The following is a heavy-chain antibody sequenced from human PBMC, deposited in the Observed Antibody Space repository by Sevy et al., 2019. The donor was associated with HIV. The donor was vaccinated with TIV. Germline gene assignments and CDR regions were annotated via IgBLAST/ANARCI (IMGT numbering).Heavy chain of an antibody. Sequence: ASVKVSCQASGYTFINYEIHWVRQAPGQGLEWMGIINTNGGSTGYAQNFQGRVTMTRDTSSSTVYMELSSLRSDDTAVYYCARATSCGGDCYYFDSWGQGTLVTVSS. CDR1: GYTFINYE. CDR3: ARATSCGGDCYYFDS. J-gene: IGHJ4*02. D-gene: IGHD2-21*02. V-gene: IGHV1-46*01. CDR2: INTNGGST.